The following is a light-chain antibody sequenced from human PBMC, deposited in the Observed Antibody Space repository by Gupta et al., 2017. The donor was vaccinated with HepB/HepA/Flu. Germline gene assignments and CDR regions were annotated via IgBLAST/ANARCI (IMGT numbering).Light chain of an antibody. CDR1: QSVSDY. J-gene: IGKJ5*01. CDR2: DVS. Sequence: ETVLTQSPATLSLSPGDRATLSCRASQSVSDYLAWYQQKPGQAPRLLIYDVSKRAPRIPGRFIGSGSGTDFTLTISRLEAEDFGVYYCQQRGNWPPIRFGQGTRLEMK. CDR3: QQRGNWPPIR. V-gene: IGKV3-11*01.